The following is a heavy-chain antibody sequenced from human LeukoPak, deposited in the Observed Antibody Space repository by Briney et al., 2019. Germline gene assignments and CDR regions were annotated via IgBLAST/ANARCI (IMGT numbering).Heavy chain of an antibody. D-gene: IGHD3-9*01. CDR3: AKWSGYDILTGYYGGFDY. J-gene: IGHJ4*02. CDR1: GFTFSSYA. CDR2: ISGIVGST. Sequence: PGGSLRLSCAASGFTFSSYAMSWVRQAPGKGLEWVSAISGIVGSTYYADSVKGRFTISTDNSKNTLYLQMNSLIAAHTPLHSCAKWSGYDILTGYYGGFDYWGQGTLVTVSS. V-gene: IGHV3-23*01.